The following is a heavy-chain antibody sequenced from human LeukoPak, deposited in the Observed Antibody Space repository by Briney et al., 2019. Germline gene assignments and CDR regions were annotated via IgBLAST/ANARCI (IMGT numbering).Heavy chain of an antibody. D-gene: IGHD3-10*01. J-gene: IGHJ5*02. CDR3: AKDRRDRGAIDNNWFNP. CDR1: GFTFSSYA. V-gene: IGHV3-23*01. Sequence: GGSLRLSCAASGFTFSSYAMSWVRQAPGKGLEWVSAISGSGGSTYYADSVKGRFTISRDNSKNTLYLQMNSLRAEDTTVYYCAKDRRDRGAIDNNWFNPWGQGTLVTVSS. CDR2: ISGSGGST.